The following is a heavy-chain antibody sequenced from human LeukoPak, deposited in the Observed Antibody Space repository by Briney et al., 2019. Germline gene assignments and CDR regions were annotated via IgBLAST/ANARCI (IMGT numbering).Heavy chain of an antibody. Sequence: GGSLRLSCAASGFTFSDYYMSWIRQAPGKGLEWVSYISSSGSTIYYADSVKGRFTISRDNAKNSLYLQMNSLRAEDTAVYYCARGLFSPGIAAAGTFYCYYGMDVWGQGTTVTVSS. CDR2: ISSSGSTI. D-gene: IGHD6-13*01. CDR3: ARGLFSPGIAAAGTFYCYYGMDV. J-gene: IGHJ6*02. CDR1: GFTFSDYY. V-gene: IGHV3-11*01.